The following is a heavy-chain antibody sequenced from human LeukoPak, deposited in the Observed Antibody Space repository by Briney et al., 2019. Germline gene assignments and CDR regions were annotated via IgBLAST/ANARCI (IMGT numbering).Heavy chain of an antibody. CDR2: INPNSGGT. CDR3: ARAMRYSSSWYQAGAFDI. V-gene: IGHV1-2*04. D-gene: IGHD6-13*01. Sequence: ASVKVSCKASGYTFTGYYMHWVRQAPGQGLEWMGWINPNSGGTNYAQKFQGWVTMTRDTSISTAYMELSRLRSDDTAVYYCARAMRYSSSWYQAGAFDIWGQGTMVTVSS. J-gene: IGHJ3*02. CDR1: GYTFTGYY.